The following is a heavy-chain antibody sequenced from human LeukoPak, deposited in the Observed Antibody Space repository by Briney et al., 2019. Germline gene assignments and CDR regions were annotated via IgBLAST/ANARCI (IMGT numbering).Heavy chain of an antibody. CDR2: ISAYNGNT. CDR1: GYTFTSYG. Sequence: ASVKVSCKASGYTFTSYGISWVRQAPGQVLEWMGWISAYNGNTNYAQKLQGRVTMTTDTSTSTAYMELRSPRSDDTAVYYCARDKIRSSSWYHYFDYWGQGTLVTVSS. J-gene: IGHJ4*02. CDR3: ARDKIRSSSWYHYFDY. D-gene: IGHD6-13*01. V-gene: IGHV1-18*01.